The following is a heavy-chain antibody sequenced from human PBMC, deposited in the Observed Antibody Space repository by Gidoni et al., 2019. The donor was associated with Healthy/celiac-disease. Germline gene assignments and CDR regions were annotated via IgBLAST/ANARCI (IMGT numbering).Heavy chain of an antibody. Sequence: QVQLVQSGAEVKKPGASVKVSCKASGYTFTGYYLYWGRQAPGQGLAWMGWINPNSGGTNYAQKFQGRVTMTRDTSISTAYMELSRLRSDDTAVYYCASKVVSQVGFDYWGQGTLVTVSS. CDR1: GYTFTGYY. CDR3: ASKVVSQVGFDY. CDR2: INPNSGGT. V-gene: IGHV1-2*02. J-gene: IGHJ4*02. D-gene: IGHD2-15*01.